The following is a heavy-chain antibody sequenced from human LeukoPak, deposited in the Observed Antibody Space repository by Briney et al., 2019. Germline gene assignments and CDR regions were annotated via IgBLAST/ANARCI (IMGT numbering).Heavy chain of an antibody. V-gene: IGHV3-23*01. CDR2: ISGSGGST. Sequence: GGSLRLSCAASGFTFSDYYMSWIRQAPGKGLEWVSAISGSGGSTYYADSVKGRFTISRDNSKNTLYLQMNSLRAEDTAVYYCAKEGSFDYYYYMDVWGKGTTVTVSS. CDR3: AKEGSFDYYYYMDV. J-gene: IGHJ6*03. D-gene: IGHD3-10*01. CDR1: GFTFSDYY.